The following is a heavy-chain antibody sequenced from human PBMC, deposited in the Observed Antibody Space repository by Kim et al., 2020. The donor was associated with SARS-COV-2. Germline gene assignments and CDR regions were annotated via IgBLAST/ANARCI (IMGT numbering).Heavy chain of an antibody. CDR3: ARGTRQWLVRGPYYYSMD. CDR2: INHSGST. Sequence: SETLSLTCAVYGGSFSGFYLSWIRQPPGKGLEWIGEINHSGSTNYNPSLKSRVTISVDTSKNQFSLKLSSVTAADTAVYYCARGTRQWLVRGPYYYSMD. CDR1: GGSFSGFY. D-gene: IGHD6-19*01. V-gene: IGHV4-34*01. J-gene: IGHJ6*03.